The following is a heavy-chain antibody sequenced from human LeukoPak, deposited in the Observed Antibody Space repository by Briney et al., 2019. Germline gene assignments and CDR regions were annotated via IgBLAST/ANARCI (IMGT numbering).Heavy chain of an antibody. CDR1: GFIFSNYG. J-gene: IGHJ4*02. D-gene: IGHD4-17*01. CDR3: VGALTVTFDS. V-gene: IGHV3-33*01. Sequence: GGSLRLSCVASGFIFSNYGMHWVRQAPGKGLEWVALVWSDGNGKFYADSVKGRFTISRDNSKNTVYLQMNSLRAEDTAVYYCVGALTVTFDSWGQETLVTVSS. CDR2: VWSDGNGK.